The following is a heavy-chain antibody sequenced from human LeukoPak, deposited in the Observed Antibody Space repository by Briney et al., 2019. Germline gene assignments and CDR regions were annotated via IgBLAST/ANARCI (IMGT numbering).Heavy chain of an antibody. CDR2: ISTSGSTI. CDR3: ARDGVLRNFDWLFPYYMDV. Sequence: GGSLRLACAASGFDFRDYEMNWVRQAPGKGLEWVSYISTSGSTIYYADSVKGRFTISRDNAKNSLYLQMNSLRAEDTAVYYCARDGVLRNFDWLFPYYMDVWGKGTTVTISS. V-gene: IGHV3-48*03. CDR1: GFDFRDYE. J-gene: IGHJ6*03. D-gene: IGHD3-9*01.